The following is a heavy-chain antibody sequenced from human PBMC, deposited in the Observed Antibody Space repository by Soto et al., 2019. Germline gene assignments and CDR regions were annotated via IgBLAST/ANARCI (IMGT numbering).Heavy chain of an antibody. D-gene: IGHD3-3*02. CDR3: AKDLFYISQSDRGFDY. Sequence: EVQLLESGGGLVQPGGSLRLSCAASGFFLSTYAMSWVRQAPGKGLEWVSAISRSGDETNYADSVKGRFTISRDNSKNTLYLQMNSLRAEDSAVYYCAKDLFYISQSDRGFDYWGQGTLVTASS. CDR1: GFFLSTYA. J-gene: IGHJ4*02. CDR2: ISRSGDET. V-gene: IGHV3-23*01.